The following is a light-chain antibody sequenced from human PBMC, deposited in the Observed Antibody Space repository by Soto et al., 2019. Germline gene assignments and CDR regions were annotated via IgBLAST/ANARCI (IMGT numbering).Light chain of an antibody. J-gene: IGLJ3*02. CDR1: SGHSSYA. CDR3: QTWGTGIQV. V-gene: IGLV4-69*01. Sequence: QPVLTQSPSASASLGASVKLTCTLSSGHSSYAIAWHQQQPEKGPRYLMKLNSDGSHSTGDGIPDRFSGSSSGAERYLTISGLQSEDEADYYCQTWGTGIQVFGGGTKLTVL. CDR2: LNSDGSH.